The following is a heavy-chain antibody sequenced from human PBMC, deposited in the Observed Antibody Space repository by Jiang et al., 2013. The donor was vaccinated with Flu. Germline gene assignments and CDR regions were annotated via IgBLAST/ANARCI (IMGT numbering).Heavy chain of an antibody. D-gene: IGHD4-17*01. V-gene: IGHV1-3*01. CDR2: INAGNGNT. CDR3: ARDLYPHLTVTTSAVDY. Sequence: KASGYTFTTYAIHWVRQAPGQRLDWMGWINAGNGNTKYSHKFQGRVTIARDTSASTAYMELSSLRSEDTAMYYCARDLYPHLTVTTSAVDYWGQGTLATVSS. J-gene: IGHJ4*02. CDR1: GYTFTTYA.